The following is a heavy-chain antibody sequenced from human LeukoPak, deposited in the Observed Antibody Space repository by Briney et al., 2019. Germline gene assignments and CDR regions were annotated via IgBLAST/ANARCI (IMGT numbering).Heavy chain of an antibody. Sequence: GASVTVSCTASGYTFTSYYMHWVRQAPGQGLEWMGIINPSGGSTSYAQKFQGRVTVTRDTSTSTVYMELSSLRSEDTAVYYCALGRVAGPFDYWGQGTLVTVSS. D-gene: IGHD6-19*01. V-gene: IGHV1-46*01. CDR3: ALGRVAGPFDY. CDR1: GYTFTSYY. J-gene: IGHJ4*02. CDR2: INPSGGST.